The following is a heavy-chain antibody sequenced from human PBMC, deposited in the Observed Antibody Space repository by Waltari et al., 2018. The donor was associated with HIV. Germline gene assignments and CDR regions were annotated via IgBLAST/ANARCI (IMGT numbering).Heavy chain of an antibody. J-gene: IGHJ4*01. CDR1: GYTFIGYF. CDR2: LNPRSGDT. V-gene: IGHV1-2*02. Sequence: QDQLIQSGTEVKEPGASLRVSCRASGYTFIGYFIHWVRQAPGQGLEWMGDLNPRSGDTEYAQKFRGRVTLTGDTSVNTAYLDVKGLRFDDTATYFCHRPWDSDHWGSDLWGQGTLVIVS. CDR3: HRPWDSDHWGSDL. D-gene: IGHD3-16*01.